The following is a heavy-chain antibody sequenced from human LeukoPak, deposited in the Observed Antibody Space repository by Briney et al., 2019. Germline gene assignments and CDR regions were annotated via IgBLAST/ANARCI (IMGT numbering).Heavy chain of an antibody. CDR1: GGSISSYY. D-gene: IGHD2-8*02. J-gene: IGHJ4*02. CDR2: IYYSGST. CDR3: ARVFSDWWGGGDY. V-gene: IGHV4-59*08. Sequence: SETLSLTCTVSGGSISSYYWNWIRQPPGKGLEWIGYIYYSGSTNYNPSLKSRVTISVDTSKNQFSLKLSSVTAADTAVYYCARVFSDWWGGGDYWGQGTLVTVSS.